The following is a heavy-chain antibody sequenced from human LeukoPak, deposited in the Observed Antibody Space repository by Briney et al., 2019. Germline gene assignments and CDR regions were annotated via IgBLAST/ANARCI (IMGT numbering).Heavy chain of an antibody. J-gene: IGHJ6*03. CDR3: ARVTYDSSGYYHTYYYYVDV. CDR2: IYYSGST. D-gene: IGHD3-22*01. Sequence: SETLSLTCVAYGGSFSRYFWSWIRQPPGKGLEWIGCIYYSGSTNYNPSLKSRVTISVDTSKNQFSLKLSSVTAADTAVYYCARVTYDSSGYYHTYYYYVDVWGDGTTVTVSS. CDR1: GGSFSRYF. V-gene: IGHV4-59*01.